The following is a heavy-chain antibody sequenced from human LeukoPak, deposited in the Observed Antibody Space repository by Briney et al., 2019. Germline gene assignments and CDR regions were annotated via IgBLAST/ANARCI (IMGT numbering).Heavy chain of an antibody. CDR1: GGSISRCSSY. CDR2: FYCSGST. Sequence: SETLSLTCTVSGGSISRCSSYWGWFRQPPGRGLEWIGSFYCSGSTYYNPSLKSRVTISEDTSKNQFSLKLSSVTAADTAVYYCARDTSPRIAAIYYDAFDIWGQGTMVTVSS. V-gene: IGHV4-39*02. CDR3: ARDTSPRIAAIYYDAFDI. J-gene: IGHJ3*02. D-gene: IGHD6-13*01.